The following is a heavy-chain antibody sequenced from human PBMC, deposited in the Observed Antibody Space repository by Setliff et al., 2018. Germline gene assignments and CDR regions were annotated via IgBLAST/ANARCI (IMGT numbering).Heavy chain of an antibody. V-gene: IGHV4-59*08. Sequence: LSLTCTVSGGSISSYHWSWIRQPPGKGLEWIGYIYYSGSTNYNPSLKSRVTISVDTSNNHFSLKLISVTAADTAVYYCARTGTYRYFDYWGQGTLVTVSS. J-gene: IGHJ4*02. CDR1: GGSISSYH. CDR2: IYYSGST. D-gene: IGHD1-1*01. CDR3: ARTGTYRYFDY.